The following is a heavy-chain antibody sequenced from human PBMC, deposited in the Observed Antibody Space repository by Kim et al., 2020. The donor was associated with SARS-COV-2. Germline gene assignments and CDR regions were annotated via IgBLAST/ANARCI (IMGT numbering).Heavy chain of an antibody. CDR3: ASPYGYGSGSYYDSDAFDI. D-gene: IGHD3-10*01. CDR2: IYPGDSDT. V-gene: IGHV5-51*01. CDR1: GYSFTSYW. J-gene: IGHJ3*02. Sequence: GESLKISCKGSGYSFTSYWIGWVRQMPGKGLEWMGIIYPGDSDTRYSPSFQGQVTISADKSISTAYLQWSSLKASDTAMYYCASPYGYGSGSYYDSDAFDIWGQGTMVTVSS.